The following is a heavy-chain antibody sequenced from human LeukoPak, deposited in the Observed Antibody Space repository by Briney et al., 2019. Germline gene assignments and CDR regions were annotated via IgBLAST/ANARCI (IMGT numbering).Heavy chain of an antibody. V-gene: IGHV3-7*01. D-gene: IGHD6-25*01. CDR2: IKKDGSEK. CDR1: GFTFSSHW. Sequence: GGSLRLSCAASGFTFSSHWMSWVRQAPGKGLEWVANIKKDGSEKYYVDSVKGRFTISRDNAKNSLYLEINSLRAEDTAVYYCARASGVYYYNYGMDVWGQGTTVTVSS. J-gene: IGHJ6*02. CDR3: ARASGVYYYNYGMDV.